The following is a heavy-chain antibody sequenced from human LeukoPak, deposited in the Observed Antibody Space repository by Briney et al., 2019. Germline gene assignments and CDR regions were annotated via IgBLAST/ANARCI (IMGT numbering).Heavy chain of an antibody. J-gene: IGHJ6*03. CDR3: AKGDSSSWYLYDYYYMDV. CDR1: GFTFSSFV. Sequence: PGGSLRLSCAASGFTFSSFVMSWVRQAPGKGLEWVSGISGSGDSTYYADSMRGRITISRDNSKNTLYLQMNSLRAEDTAVYYCAKGDSSSWYLYDYYYMDVWGKGTTVTISS. V-gene: IGHV3-23*01. D-gene: IGHD6-13*01. CDR2: ISGSGDST.